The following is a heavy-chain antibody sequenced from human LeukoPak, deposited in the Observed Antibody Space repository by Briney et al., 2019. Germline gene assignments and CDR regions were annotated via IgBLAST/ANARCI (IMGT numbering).Heavy chain of an antibody. V-gene: IGHV4-59*01. CDR1: GGSISSYY. Sequence: PSETLSLTCTVSGGSISSYYWSWIRQPPGKGLEWIGYIYYSGSTNYNPSLKSRVTISVDTSKNQFSLKLSSVTAADTAVYYCARGGRRDGYKFDYWGQGTLVTVSS. CDR3: ARGGRRDGYKFDY. D-gene: IGHD5-24*01. CDR2: IYYSGST. J-gene: IGHJ4*02.